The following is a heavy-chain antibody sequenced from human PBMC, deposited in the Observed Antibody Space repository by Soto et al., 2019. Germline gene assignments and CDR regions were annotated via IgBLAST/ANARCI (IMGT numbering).Heavy chain of an antibody. D-gene: IGHD5-12*01. CDR2: ISGSGGST. CDR1: GFTFSSYA. Sequence: HPGGSLRLSCAASGFTFSSYAMSWVRQAPGKGLEWVSAISGSGGSTYYADSVKGRFTISRDNSKNTLYLQMNSLRAEDTAVYYCALRERKVATMNYYYYYMDVWGKGTTVTVSS. J-gene: IGHJ6*03. V-gene: IGHV3-23*01. CDR3: ALRERKVATMNYYYYYMDV.